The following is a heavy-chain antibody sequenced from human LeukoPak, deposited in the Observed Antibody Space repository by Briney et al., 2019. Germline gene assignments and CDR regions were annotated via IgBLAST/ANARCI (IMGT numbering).Heavy chain of an antibody. CDR1: GYTFATYG. D-gene: IGHD5-18*01. J-gene: IGHJ5*02. CDR2: ISAYNGNT. CDR3: ARGGYSYSYGWLDP. Sequence: GASVKVSCKASGYTFATYGITWVRQAPGQGLEWMGWISAYNGNTNYAQKFQDRVTVTTDTSTSTAYMELRSLRSDDTAVYYCARGGYSYSYGWLDPWGQGTLVTVSS. V-gene: IGHV1-18*01.